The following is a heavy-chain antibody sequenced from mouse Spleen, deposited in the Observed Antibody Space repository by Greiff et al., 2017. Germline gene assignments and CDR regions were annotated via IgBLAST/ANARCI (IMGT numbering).Heavy chain of an antibody. J-gene: IGHJ2*01. D-gene: IGHD1-1*01. CDR2: ISSGGSYT. Sequence: EVKVVESGGGLVKPGGSLKLSCAASGFTFSSYAMSWVRQTPEKRLEWVATISSGGSYTYYPDSVKGRFTISRDNAKNTLYLQMSSLRSEDTAMYYCARRDSSYAFDYWGQGTTLTVSS. CDR3: ARRDSSYAFDY. V-gene: IGHV5-9-1*01. CDR1: GFTFSSYA.